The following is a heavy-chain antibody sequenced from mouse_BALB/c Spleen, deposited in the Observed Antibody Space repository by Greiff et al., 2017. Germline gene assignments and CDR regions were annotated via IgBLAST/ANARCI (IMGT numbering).Heavy chain of an antibody. Sequence: EVKLVESGGGLVQPGGSRKLSCAASGFTFGDYGMAWVRQAPGKGPEWVAFISNLAYSIYYADTVTGRFTISRENAKNTLYLEMSSLRSEDTAMYYCARSPAYYRYVGDYWGQGTSVTVSS. CDR1: GFTFGDYG. J-gene: IGHJ4*01. V-gene: IGHV5-15*02. CDR2: ISNLAYSI. CDR3: ARSPAYYRYVGDY. D-gene: IGHD2-14*01.